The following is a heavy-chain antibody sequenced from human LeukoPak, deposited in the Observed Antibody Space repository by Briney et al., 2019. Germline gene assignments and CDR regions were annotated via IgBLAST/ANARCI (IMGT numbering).Heavy chain of an antibody. CDR3: ARGCGGDCYTWFDP. Sequence: PSETLSLTCAVYGGSFSGYYWSWIRQPPRKGLEWIGEINHSGSTNYNPSLKSRVTISVDTSKNQFSLKLSSVTAADTAVYYCARGCGGDCYTWFDPWGQGTLVTVSS. CDR1: GGSFSGYY. CDR2: INHSGST. J-gene: IGHJ5*02. V-gene: IGHV4-34*01. D-gene: IGHD2-21*02.